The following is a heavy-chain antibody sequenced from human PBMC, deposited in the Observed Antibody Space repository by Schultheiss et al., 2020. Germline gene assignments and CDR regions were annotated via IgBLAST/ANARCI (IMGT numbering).Heavy chain of an antibody. CDR1: GFTFSSYA. CDR2: IKSKTDGGTT. Sequence: GESLKISCAASGFTFSSYAMSWVRQAPAKGPEWVGRIKSKTDGGTTDYAAPVKGRFTISRDDSKNTLYLQMNSLKTEDTAVYYCTTDTGWQWPFDYWGQGTLVTVSS. D-gene: IGHD6-19*01. J-gene: IGHJ4*02. CDR3: TTDTGWQWPFDY. V-gene: IGHV3-15*01.